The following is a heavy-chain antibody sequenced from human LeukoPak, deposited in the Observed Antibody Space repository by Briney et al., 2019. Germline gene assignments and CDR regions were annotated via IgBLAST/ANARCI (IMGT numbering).Heavy chain of an antibody. CDR1: GFTFSSYS. D-gene: IGHD4/OR15-4a*01. J-gene: IGHJ6*03. CDR2: ISSSSSTI. Sequence: GGSLRLSCAASGFTFSSYSMNWVRQAPGKGLEWVSYISSSSSTIYYADSVKGRFTISRDNAKNSLYLQMNSLRAEDTAVYYCARNPVLASYYMDVWGKGTTVTVSS. V-gene: IGHV3-48*01. CDR3: ARNPVLASYYMDV.